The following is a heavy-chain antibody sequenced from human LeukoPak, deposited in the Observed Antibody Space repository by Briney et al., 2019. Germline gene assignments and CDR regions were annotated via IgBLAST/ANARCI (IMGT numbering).Heavy chain of an antibody. CDR3: ARGGDSYMDV. D-gene: IGHD3-16*01. V-gene: IGHV4-39*01. CDR1: SVSISRTTYY. J-gene: IGHJ6*03. Sequence: SETLSLTCTVSSVSISRTTYYWGWIRQPPGKGLEWIGTIYYSGSTYYNPSLKSRVTISVDTSTNQFSLKLASVTASDTAVYYCARGGDSYMDVWGKGTTVTVSS. CDR2: IYYSGST.